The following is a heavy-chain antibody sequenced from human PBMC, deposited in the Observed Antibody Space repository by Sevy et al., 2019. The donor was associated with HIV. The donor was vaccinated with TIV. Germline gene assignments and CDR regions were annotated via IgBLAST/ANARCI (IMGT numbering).Heavy chain of an antibody. CDR1: GFTFATYW. CDR3: AEALADWSSVHYSS. V-gene: IGHV3-7*01. CDR2: IKQDGNDK. D-gene: IGHD6-25*01. Sequence: GGSLRLSCVASGFTFATYWMTWVRQAPGEGLEWVAYIKQDGNDKYYIDSVKGRFTISRDNGKNSLYLHRSGLRAEDTAVYYWAEALADWSSVHYSSWGRGPLVTVSS. J-gene: IGHJ5*02.